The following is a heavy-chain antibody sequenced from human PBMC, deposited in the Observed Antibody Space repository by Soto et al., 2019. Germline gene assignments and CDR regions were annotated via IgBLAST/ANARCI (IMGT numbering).Heavy chain of an antibody. V-gene: IGHV1-69*06. D-gene: IGHD3-3*01. CDR2: IIPIFGTA. CDR1: GGTSSSYA. Sequence: SVKVSCKASGGTSSSYAISWVRQAPGQGLEWMGGIIPIFGTANYAQKFQGRVTITADKSTSTAYMELSSLRSEDTAVYYCARDRSYYDFCSGYYEYNWSDPWGQGTLVTVSS. CDR3: ARDRSYYDFCSGYYEYNWSDP. J-gene: IGHJ5*02.